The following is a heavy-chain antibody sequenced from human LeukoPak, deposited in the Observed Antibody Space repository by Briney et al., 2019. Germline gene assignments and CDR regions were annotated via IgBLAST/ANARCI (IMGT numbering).Heavy chain of an antibody. D-gene: IGHD6-13*01. Sequence: QPGGSLRLSCAASGFTFSGSAIHWVRQASGKGLEWVGRIRSKANNYATAYAASVKGRFTISRDDSKNTAYLQMNSLKTEDTAVYYCTRLLIAGFDYWGQGTLVTVSS. CDR2: IRSKANNYAT. J-gene: IGHJ4*02. CDR1: GFTFSGSA. CDR3: TRLLIAGFDY. V-gene: IGHV3-73*01.